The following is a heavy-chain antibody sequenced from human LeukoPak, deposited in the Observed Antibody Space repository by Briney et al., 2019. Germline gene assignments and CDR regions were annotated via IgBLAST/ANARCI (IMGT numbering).Heavy chain of an antibody. CDR1: GYTFTGYY. CDR3: ARAVVVVPAAIYYDSSGYLFDY. D-gene: IGHD2-2*02. Sequence: AASVKVSCKASGYTFTGYYMHWVRQAPGQGLEWMGWINPNSGGTNYAQKFQGRVTMTRDTSISTAYMELSGLRSDDTAVYYCARAVVVVPAAIYYDSSGYLFDYWGQGTLVTVSS. J-gene: IGHJ4*02. CDR2: INPNSGGT. V-gene: IGHV1-2*02.